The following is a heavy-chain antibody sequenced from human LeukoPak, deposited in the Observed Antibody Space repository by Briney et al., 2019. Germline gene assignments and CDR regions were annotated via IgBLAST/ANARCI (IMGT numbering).Heavy chain of an antibody. J-gene: IGHJ3*01. D-gene: IGHD1-26*01. V-gene: IGHV3-13*01. CDR2: IGIPGDT. CDR1: GFTFSGYD. Sequence: PGGSLRLSCVGYGFTFSGYDMHWLRHATGKGLEWVSGIGIPGDTYYPGSVKGRFTISRENTKNSFYLQMNSLRAEDTAVYYCARAHVGAGLAFDVWGRGTMVTVSS. CDR3: ARAHVGAGLAFDV.